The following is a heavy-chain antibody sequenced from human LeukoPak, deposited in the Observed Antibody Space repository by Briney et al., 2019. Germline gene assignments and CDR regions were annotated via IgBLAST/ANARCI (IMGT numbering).Heavy chain of an antibody. CDR2: ISYSSSTI. Sequence: GGSLRLSCAASGFTFSSYSMNWARQAPGKGLEWVSYISYSSSTIYYADSVKGRFTISRDNAKNSLYLQMNSLRAEDTAVYYCARDRVYYMDVWGKGTTVTVSS. CDR3: ARDRVYYMDV. V-gene: IGHV3-48*01. CDR1: GFTFSSYS. J-gene: IGHJ6*03.